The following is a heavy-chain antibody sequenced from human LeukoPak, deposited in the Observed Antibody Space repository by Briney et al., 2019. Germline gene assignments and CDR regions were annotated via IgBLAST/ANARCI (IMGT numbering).Heavy chain of an antibody. CDR2: FDPEDGET. D-gene: IGHD4-17*01. Sequence: GASVKVPCKVSGYTLTELSMHWVRQAPGKGLEWMGGFDPEDGETIYAQKFQGRVTMTEDTSTDTAYMELSSLRSEDTAVYYCATDPDDYGDYEVAYWGQGTLVTVSS. V-gene: IGHV1-24*01. CDR1: GYTLTELS. J-gene: IGHJ4*02. CDR3: ATDPDDYGDYEVAY.